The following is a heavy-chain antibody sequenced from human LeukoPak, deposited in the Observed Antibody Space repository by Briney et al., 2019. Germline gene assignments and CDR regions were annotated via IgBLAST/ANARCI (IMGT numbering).Heavy chain of an antibody. D-gene: IGHD3-22*01. CDR3: AKGRTTMIVLVLDR. V-gene: IGHV3-9*01. Sequence: PGRSLRLSYAASRFTYDDYAMHWVRHAPGKGLEWVSGISWNSGSIGYADSVKGRFTISRDNAKNSLYLQMNSLRAEDTALYYCAKGRTTMIVLVLDRWGQGTLVTVSS. CDR1: RFTYDDYA. CDR2: ISWNSGSI. J-gene: IGHJ5*02.